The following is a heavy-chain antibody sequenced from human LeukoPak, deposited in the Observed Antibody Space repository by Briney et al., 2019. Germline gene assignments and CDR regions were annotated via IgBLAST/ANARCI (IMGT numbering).Heavy chain of an antibody. CDR3: ARDRSGYYDILNPPDY. Sequence: ASVKVSCKASGGTFSSYAISWVRQAPGQGLEWMGRIIPILGIANYAQKFQGRVTITADKSTSTAYMELSSLRSEDTAVYYCARDRSGYYDILNPPDYWGQGTLVTVSS. CDR1: GGTFSSYA. V-gene: IGHV1-69*04. D-gene: IGHD3-9*01. J-gene: IGHJ4*02. CDR2: IIPILGIA.